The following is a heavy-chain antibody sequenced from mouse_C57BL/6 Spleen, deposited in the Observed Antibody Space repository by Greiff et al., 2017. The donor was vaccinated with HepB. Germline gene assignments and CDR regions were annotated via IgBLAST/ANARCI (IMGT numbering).Heavy chain of an antibody. Sequence: VQLQQSGAELVRPGASVKLSCTASGFNIKDDYMHWVKQRPEQGLEWIGWIDPENGDTEYASKFQGKATITADTSSNTAYLQLSSLTSEDTAVYYYTLFHHGSSHVDCDYGRQRTTHRVSS. CDR1: GFNIKDDY. V-gene: IGHV14-4*01. D-gene: IGHD1-1*01. CDR2: IDPENGDT. CDR3: TLFHHGSSHVDCDY. J-gene: IGHJ2*01.